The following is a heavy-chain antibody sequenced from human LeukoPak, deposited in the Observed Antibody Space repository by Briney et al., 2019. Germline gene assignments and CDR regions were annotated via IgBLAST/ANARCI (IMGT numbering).Heavy chain of an antibody. V-gene: IGHV1-24*01. J-gene: IGHJ3*02. CDR2: FDPEDGET. CDR1: GYTLTELS. CDR3: ATASWREGHGGAFDI. Sequence: GASVKVSCTVSGYTLTELSMHWVRQAPGKGLEWMGGFDPEDGETIYAQKFQGRVTMTEDTSTDTAYMELSSLRSEDTAVYYCATASWREGHGGAFDIWGQGTMVTVSS. D-gene: IGHD6-13*01.